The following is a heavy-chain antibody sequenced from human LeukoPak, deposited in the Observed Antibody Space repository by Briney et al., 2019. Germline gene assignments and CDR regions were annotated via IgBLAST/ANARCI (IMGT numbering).Heavy chain of an antibody. V-gene: IGHV3-53*01. J-gene: IGHJ4*02. CDR1: GFTVSSNY. CDR3: ARSDGGFDY. Sequence: GGSLRLSCAASGFTVSSNYMTWVRQAPGKGLEWVSIIYSDGSTFYADSVKGRFTISRDNAKKSLYLQMNSLRAEDTAVYYCARSDGGFDYWGQGTLVTVSS. D-gene: IGHD3-16*01. CDR2: IYSDGST.